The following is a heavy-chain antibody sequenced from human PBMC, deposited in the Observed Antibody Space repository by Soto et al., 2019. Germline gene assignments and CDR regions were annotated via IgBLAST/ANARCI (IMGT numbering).Heavy chain of an antibody. V-gene: IGHV1-69*13. D-gene: IGHD5-12*01. CDR3: ASTGGWLRLPMDV. CDR2: IIPIFGTA. J-gene: IGHJ6*02. Sequence: SVKVSCKASGGTFSSYAFTWVRQAPGQGLEWMGGIIPIFGTANYAQKFQGRVTITADESTSTAYMELSSLISEDTAVYYCASTGGWLRLPMDVWGQGTTVTVSS. CDR1: GGTFSSYA.